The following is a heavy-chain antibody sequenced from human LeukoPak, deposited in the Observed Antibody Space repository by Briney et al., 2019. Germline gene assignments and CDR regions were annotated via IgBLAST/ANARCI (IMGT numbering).Heavy chain of an antibody. CDR3: ARGVLRYFDWLLQSYYFDY. CDR2: MNHSGST. J-gene: IGHJ4*02. V-gene: IGHV4-34*01. CDR1: GGSFSGYY. D-gene: IGHD3-9*01. Sequence: SETLSLTCAVYGGSFSGYYWSWIRQPPGKGLEWIGEMNHSGSTNYNPSLKSRVTVSVDTSKNQFSLKLSSVTAADTAVYYCARGVLRYFDWLLQSYYFDYWGQGTLVTVS.